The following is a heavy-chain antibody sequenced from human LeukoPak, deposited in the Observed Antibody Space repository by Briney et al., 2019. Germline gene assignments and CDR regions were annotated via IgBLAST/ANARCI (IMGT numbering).Heavy chain of an antibody. CDR2: IYYSGST. CDR1: GGSISSYC. D-gene: IGHD3-10*01. J-gene: IGHJ4*02. Sequence: SETLSLTCTVSGGSISSYCWSWIRQPPGKGLEWIGYIYYSGSTNYNPSPKSRVTISVDTSKNQFSLKLSSVTAADTAVYYCARAPGWFGELLLDYWGQGTLVTVSS. CDR3: ARAPGWFGELLLDY. V-gene: IGHV4-59*01.